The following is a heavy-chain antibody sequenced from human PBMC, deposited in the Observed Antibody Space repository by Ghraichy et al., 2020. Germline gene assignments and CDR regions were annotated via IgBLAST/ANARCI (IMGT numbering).Heavy chain of an antibody. D-gene: IGHD3-22*01. Sequence: GGSLRLSCAASGFSFITYAMSWVRLPPGKGLEWVSGISGSGGSTYYADSVKGRFTISRDNSKNTVSLQMNNLRAEDTAVYYCAKGDYYDASGYHRQPSSLNYWGQGTQVIVSS. CDR3: AKGDYYDASGYHRQPSSLNY. V-gene: IGHV3-23*01. CDR2: ISGSGGST. CDR1: GFSFITYA. J-gene: IGHJ4*02.